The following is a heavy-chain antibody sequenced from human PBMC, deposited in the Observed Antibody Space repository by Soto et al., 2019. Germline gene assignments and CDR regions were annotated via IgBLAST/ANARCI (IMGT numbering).Heavy chain of an antibody. Sequence: PSETLSLTCTVSGGSISSSSYYWGWIRQPPGKGLEWIGSIYYSGSTYYNPSLKSRVTISVDTSKNQFSLKLSSVTAADTAVYYCARTVQYCSSTSCYLYFDYWGQGTLVTVSS. D-gene: IGHD2-2*01. CDR3: ARTVQYCSSTSCYLYFDY. CDR2: IYYSGST. J-gene: IGHJ4*02. CDR1: GGSISSSSYY. V-gene: IGHV4-39*01.